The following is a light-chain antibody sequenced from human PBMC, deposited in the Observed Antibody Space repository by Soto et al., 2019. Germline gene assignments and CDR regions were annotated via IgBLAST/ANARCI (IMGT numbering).Light chain of an antibody. CDR3: QQYDSSPWT. J-gene: IGKJ1*01. CDR1: QSVISNY. V-gene: IGKV3-20*01. Sequence: EIVLTQSPGTLSLSPGERATLSCRASQSVISNYLAWYQQKPGQPPRLLIYGASTRATGIPDRFSGSGSGTDFTLTISRLEPEDSAVYYCQQYDSSPWTFGQGTKVDIK. CDR2: GAS.